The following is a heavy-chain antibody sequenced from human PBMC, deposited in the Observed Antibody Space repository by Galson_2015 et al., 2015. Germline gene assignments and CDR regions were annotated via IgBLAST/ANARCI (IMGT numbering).Heavy chain of an antibody. Sequence: SLRLSCAASGFTFSSYAMHWVRQAPGMGLEWVAVISYDGSNKYYADSVKGRFTISRDNSKSTLYLQMDSLRAEDTAVYYCARESHSTSAALLASWGRGTRVTASS. CDR1: GFTFSSYA. CDR2: ISYDGSNK. CDR3: ARESHSTSAALLAS. J-gene: IGHJ5*02. V-gene: IGHV3-30-3*01. D-gene: IGHD2/OR15-2a*01.